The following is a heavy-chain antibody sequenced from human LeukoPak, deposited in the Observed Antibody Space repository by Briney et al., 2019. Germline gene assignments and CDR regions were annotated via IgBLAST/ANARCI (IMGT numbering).Heavy chain of an antibody. CDR3: ARVIYDYAREAYYYYYMDV. Sequence: SQTLSLTCAISGDSVSSNRGAWNWNRQSPSRGLEWLGKTYYRSKWYNDYAVSVKSRITINPNTSKNQFSLKLSSVTAADTAVYYCARVIYDYAREAYYYYYMDVWGKGTTVTISS. J-gene: IGHJ6*03. CDR1: GDSVSSNRGA. V-gene: IGHV6-1*01. CDR2: TYYRSKWYN. D-gene: IGHD3-16*01.